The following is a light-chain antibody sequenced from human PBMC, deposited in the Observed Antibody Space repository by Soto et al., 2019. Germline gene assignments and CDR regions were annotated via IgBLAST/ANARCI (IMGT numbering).Light chain of an antibody. CDR3: QQYNSSRWT. CDR1: QSISSW. CDR2: DAS. V-gene: IGKV1-5*01. J-gene: IGKJ1*01. Sequence: DIQMTQSPSTLSASVGDRVTITCRASQSISSWLAWYQQKPGKAPKLLIYDASSLESGVPSRFSGSGSGTEFTLAISSLQPDDFATYDCQQYNSSRWTFGQGTKVEIK.